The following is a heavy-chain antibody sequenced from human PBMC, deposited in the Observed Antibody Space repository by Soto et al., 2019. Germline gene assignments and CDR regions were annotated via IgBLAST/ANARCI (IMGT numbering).Heavy chain of an antibody. CDR2: IYYSGST. V-gene: IGHV4-39*01. D-gene: IGHD3-3*01. CDR3: ARHVGDFWSGYPLYNWFDP. CDR1: GGSISSSSYY. Sequence: SETLSLTCTVSGGSISSSSYYWGWIRQPPGKGLEWIGSIYYSGSTYYNPSLKSRVTISVDTSKNQFSLKLSSVTAADTAVYYCARHVGDFWSGYPLYNWFDPWGQGTLVT. J-gene: IGHJ5*02.